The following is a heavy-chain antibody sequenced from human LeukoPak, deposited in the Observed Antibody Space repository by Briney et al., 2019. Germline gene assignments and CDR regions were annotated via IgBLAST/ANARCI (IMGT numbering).Heavy chain of an antibody. CDR1: GFTFSSYW. Sequence: PGGSLRLSCAASGFTFSSYWMHWVRQAPGKGLVWVSRINSDGSSTSYADSVKGRFTISRDNAKNPLYLQMNSLRAEDTAVYYCARTAPPPPGFDYWGQGTLVTVSS. CDR2: INSDGSST. J-gene: IGHJ4*02. CDR3: ARTAPPPPGFDY. V-gene: IGHV3-74*01.